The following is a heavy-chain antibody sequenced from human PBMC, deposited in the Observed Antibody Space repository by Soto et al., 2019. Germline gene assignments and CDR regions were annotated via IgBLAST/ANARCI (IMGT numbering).Heavy chain of an antibody. V-gene: IGHV4-59*01. CDR2: IYYSGST. CDR3: ARGSLQWPDGVFDY. J-gene: IGHJ4*02. CDR1: GGSISSYY. Sequence: SETLSLTCTVSGGSISSYYWSWIRQPPGKGLEWIGYIYYSGSTNYNPSLKSRVTISVDTSKNQFSLKLSSVTAADTAVYYCARGSLQWPDGVFDYWGQGTLVTVSS. D-gene: IGHD3-3*01.